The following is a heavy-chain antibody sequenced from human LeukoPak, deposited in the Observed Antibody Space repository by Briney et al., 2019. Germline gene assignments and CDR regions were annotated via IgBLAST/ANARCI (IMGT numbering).Heavy chain of an antibody. CDR2: IYNSGST. Sequence: SETLSLTCTVSGGSISSYYWSWIRQPPGKGLEWIGYIYNSGSTNYSPSLKSRVTISVDTTKNQFSLKLSSVTAADTAMYYCTRPPEGITVFGVGVYYFDYWGQGTLVTVSS. CDR1: GGSISSYY. V-gene: IGHV4-59*01. CDR3: TRPPEGITVFGVGVYYFDY. J-gene: IGHJ4*02. D-gene: IGHD3-3*01.